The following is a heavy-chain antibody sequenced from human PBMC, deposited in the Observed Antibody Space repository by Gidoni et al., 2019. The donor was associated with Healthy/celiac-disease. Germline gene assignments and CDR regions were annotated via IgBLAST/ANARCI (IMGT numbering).Heavy chain of an antibody. V-gene: IGHV3-66*01. D-gene: IGHD3-16*01. Sequence: EVQLVASGGVLVQPGGSLSLSCAASGFTVSSNYMSWVRQAPGKGLEWVSVIYSGGSTYYADSVKGRFTIARDNSKNTLYLQMNSLRAEDTAVYYCARECLEGEAFDIWGQGTMVTVSS. CDR2: IYSGGST. CDR1: GFTVSSNY. CDR3: ARECLEGEAFDI. J-gene: IGHJ3*02.